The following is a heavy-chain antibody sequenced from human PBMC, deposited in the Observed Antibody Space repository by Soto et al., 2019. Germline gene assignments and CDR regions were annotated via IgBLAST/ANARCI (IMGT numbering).Heavy chain of an antibody. CDR2: IIPIFGTA. Sequence: QVQLVQSGAEVKKPGSSVKVSCKASGGTFSSYAISWVRQAPGQGLEWMGGIIPIFGTANYAQKFQGRVTITADESTSTAYMELSSLRSEDTAVYYCAXXXXXXXXXXGSCYYWFXXXGQGT. CDR3: AXXXXXXXXXXGSCYYWFXX. CDR1: GGTFSSYA. V-gene: IGHV1-69*01. D-gene: IGHD2-15*01. J-gene: IGHJ5*02.